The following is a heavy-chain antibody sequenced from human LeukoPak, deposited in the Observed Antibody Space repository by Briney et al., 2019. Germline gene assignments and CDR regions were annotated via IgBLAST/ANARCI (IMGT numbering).Heavy chain of an antibody. Sequence: ASVKVSCKASGYTFNSYAITWVRQAPGQGLEWMGWMNPNSGNTGYAQKFQGRVTITRNTSISTAYMELSSLRSEDTAVYYCATSLQQLVYFDYWGQGTLVTVSS. V-gene: IGHV1-8*01. D-gene: IGHD6-13*01. J-gene: IGHJ4*02. CDR1: GYTFNSYA. CDR2: MNPNSGNT. CDR3: ATSLQQLVYFDY.